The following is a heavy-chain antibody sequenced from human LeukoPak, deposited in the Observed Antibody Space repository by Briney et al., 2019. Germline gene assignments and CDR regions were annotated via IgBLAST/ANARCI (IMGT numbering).Heavy chain of an antibody. CDR1: GGSISGSY. CDR2: IYYSGNT. V-gene: IGHV4-59*01. Sequence: LSETLSLTCTVSGGSISGSYWSWIRQPPGKGLEWIGYIYYSGNTNYNPSLKSRVTISVDTSKNQFSLKLTSVTAADTAVYYCARHKKISSSGYYGSVWYFDLWGRGTLVTVSS. J-gene: IGHJ2*01. CDR3: ARHKKISSSGYYGSVWYFDL. D-gene: IGHD3-22*01.